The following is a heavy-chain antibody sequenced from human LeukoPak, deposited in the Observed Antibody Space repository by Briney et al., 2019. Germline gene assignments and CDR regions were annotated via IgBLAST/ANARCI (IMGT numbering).Heavy chain of an antibody. D-gene: IGHD6-6*01. CDR2: IWYDGSNE. V-gene: IGHV3-33*01. J-gene: IGHJ4*02. Sequence: GRSLRLSCAASGFTFSSYGMHWVRQAPGKGLEWVAVIWYDGSNEYYADSVKGRFTISRDNAKNSLYLQMNSLRAEDTAVYYCARGYSSSPWNFDYWGQGTLVTVSS. CDR1: GFTFSSYG. CDR3: ARGYSSSPWNFDY.